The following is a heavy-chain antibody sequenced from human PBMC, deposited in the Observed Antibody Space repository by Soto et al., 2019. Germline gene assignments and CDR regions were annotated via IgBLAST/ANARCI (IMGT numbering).Heavy chain of an antibody. J-gene: IGHJ4*02. V-gene: IGHV4-59*01. Sequence: PSETLSLTCTVSGGSISSYYWSWIRQPPGKRLEWIGYIYYSGSTNYNPSLKSRVTISIDTSKHKFSLKLSSVTAADTAVYYCARGDEITMLRGVISSFDYWGQGTLVTVSS. CDR1: GGSISSYY. CDR2: IYYSGST. D-gene: IGHD3-10*01. CDR3: ARGDEITMLRGVISSFDY.